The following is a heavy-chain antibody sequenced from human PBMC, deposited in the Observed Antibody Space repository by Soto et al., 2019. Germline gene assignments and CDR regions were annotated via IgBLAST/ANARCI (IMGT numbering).Heavy chain of an antibody. CDR3: TTDLDIVVVVAAP. CDR2: IKSKTDGGTT. J-gene: IGHJ5*02. V-gene: IGHV3-15*01. Sequence: EVQLVESGGGLVKPGGSLRLSCAASGFTFRNAWMSWVRQAPGKGLEWVGRIKSKTDGGTTDYAAPVKGRFTISRDDSKNTLYLQMNSLKTEDTAVYYCTTDLDIVVVVAAPWGQGTLVTVSS. D-gene: IGHD2-15*01. CDR1: GFTFRNAW.